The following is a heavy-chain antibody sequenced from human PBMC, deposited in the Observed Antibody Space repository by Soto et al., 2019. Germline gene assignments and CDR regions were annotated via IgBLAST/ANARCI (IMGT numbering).Heavy chain of an antibody. Sequence: EVQLVESGGGLVQPGGSLRLSCVVSEFSFSSSWLHWVRQGPGKGLVWVSRINSDGSYINYADSVKGRFTTSRDNAKNKLYLQMNSLRVEDADLYYCVAGWSEYWGQGALVTVSS. CDR1: EFSFSSSW. J-gene: IGHJ4*02. CDR3: VAGWSEY. V-gene: IGHV3-74*01. D-gene: IGHD2-15*01. CDR2: INSDGSYI.